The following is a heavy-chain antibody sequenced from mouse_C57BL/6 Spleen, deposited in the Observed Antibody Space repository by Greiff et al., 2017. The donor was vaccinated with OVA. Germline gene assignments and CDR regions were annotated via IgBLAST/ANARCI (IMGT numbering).Heavy chain of an antibody. D-gene: IGHD2-1*01. CDR1: GYSITSGYY. CDR2: ISYDGSN. J-gene: IGHJ2*01. CDR3: ARAYLLYFDY. Sequence: EVQLQESGPGLVKPSQSLSLTCSVTGYSITSGYYWNWIRQFPGNKLEWMGYISYDGSNNYNPSLKNRISITRDTSKNQFFLKLNSVTTEDTATYYCARAYLLYFDYWGQGTTLTVSS. V-gene: IGHV3-6*01.